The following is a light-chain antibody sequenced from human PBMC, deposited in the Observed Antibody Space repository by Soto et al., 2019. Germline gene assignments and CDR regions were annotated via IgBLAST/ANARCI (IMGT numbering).Light chain of an antibody. CDR2: NNG. J-gene: IGLJ3*02. CDR3: AVWDGSLGERL. CDR1: SSNVGSHY. Sequence: QSVLTQPPSVSATPGQRVTISCSGSSSNVGSHYVYWYQQLSGTAPKLLIYNNGQRPSGVPDRFSDSKSGTSASLAISGLRSEDEADYYCAVWDGSLGERLFGGGTQLTVL. V-gene: IGLV1-47*01.